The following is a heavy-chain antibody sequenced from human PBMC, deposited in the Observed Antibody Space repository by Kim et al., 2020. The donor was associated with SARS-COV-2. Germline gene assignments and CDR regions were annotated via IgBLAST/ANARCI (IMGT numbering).Heavy chain of an antibody. V-gene: IGHV3-30*18. CDR1: GFSFSSYG. CDR2: ISYDGRNK. CDR3: AKDHHYYVCSNYYTYYYGMDV. J-gene: IGHJ6*02. D-gene: IGHD3-22*01. Sequence: GGSLRLSCAASGFSFSSYGMHWVRQAPGKGLEWVALISYDGRNKNYADSVKGRFTMSRDNSKNTLYLQMNSLRAEDTAVYYCAKDHHYYVCSNYYTYYYGMDVSGQGTTLTVSS.